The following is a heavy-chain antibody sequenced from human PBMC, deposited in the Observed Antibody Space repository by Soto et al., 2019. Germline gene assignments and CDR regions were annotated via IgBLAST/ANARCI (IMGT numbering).Heavy chain of an antibody. V-gene: IGHV3-9*01. J-gene: IGHJ4*02. Sequence: GESLRLSCAASGFTFDDYAMHWVRQAPGKGLEWVSGISWNSGSIGYADSVKGRFTISRDNAKNSLYLQMNSLRAEDTALYYCATGGYSGYEDEPVDYSGQGTLGTGSA. CDR3: ATGGYSGYEDEPVDY. CDR1: GFTFDDYA. CDR2: ISWNSGSI. D-gene: IGHD5-12*01.